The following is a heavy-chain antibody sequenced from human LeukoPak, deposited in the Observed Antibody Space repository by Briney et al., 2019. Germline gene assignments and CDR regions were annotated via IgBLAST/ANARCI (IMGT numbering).Heavy chain of an antibody. CDR3: ARLYDDPYSYIMDV. J-gene: IGHJ6*02. CDR2: IGSRDSTI. V-gene: IGHV3-48*01. CDR1: GFTFSHYS. D-gene: IGHD2/OR15-2a*01. Sequence: GGSLRLSCAATGFTFSHYSMNWVRQAPGRGLEWLSYIGSRDSTIYYADSVRGRFTISRDNAQNSLYLQVNSLRAEDTAVYFCARLYDDPYSYIMDVWGQGTTVTVSS.